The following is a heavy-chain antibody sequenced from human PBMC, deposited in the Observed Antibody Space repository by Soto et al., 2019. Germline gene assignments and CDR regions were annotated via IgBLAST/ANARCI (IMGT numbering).Heavy chain of an antibody. CDR3: ARGRIYDFWRGTLMGDS. CDR2: IYYSGST. CDR1: GGSISSYY. J-gene: IGHJ4*02. V-gene: IGHV4-59*01. D-gene: IGHD3-3*01. Sequence: QVQLQESGPGLVKPSETLSLTCTVSGGSISSYYWSWIRQPPGKGLEWIGYIYYSGSTNYNPYLKSRVTISVDTSKNQFSLKLSSVTVADTAVYYCARGRIYDFWRGTLMGDSWGQGTLVTVSS.